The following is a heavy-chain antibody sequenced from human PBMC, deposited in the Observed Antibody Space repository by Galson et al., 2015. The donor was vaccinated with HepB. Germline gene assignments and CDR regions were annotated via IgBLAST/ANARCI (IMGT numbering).Heavy chain of an antibody. J-gene: IGHJ4*02. V-gene: IGHV1-69*13. CDR3: ASVSFLLYDSSGYTDY. CDR2: IIPIFGTA. CDR1: GGTFSSYA. Sequence: SVKVSCKASGGTFSSYAISWVRQAPGQGLEWMGGIIPIFGTANYAQKFQGRVTITADESTSTAYVELSSLRSEDTAVYYCASVSFLLYDSSGYTDYWGQGTLVTVSS. D-gene: IGHD3-22*01.